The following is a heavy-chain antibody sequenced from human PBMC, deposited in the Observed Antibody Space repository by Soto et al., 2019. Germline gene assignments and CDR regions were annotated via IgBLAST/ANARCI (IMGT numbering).Heavy chain of an antibody. CDR3: ARDYIWGSYRDDY. CDR2: INPNSGGT. D-gene: IGHD3-16*02. Sequence: ASVKVSCKASGYTFTGYYMHWVRQAPGQGLEWMGWINPNSGGTNYAQKFQGWVTMTRDTSISTAYMELSRLRSDDTAVYYCARDYIWGSYRDDYWGQGTLVTVSS. CDR1: GYTFTGYY. V-gene: IGHV1-2*04. J-gene: IGHJ4*02.